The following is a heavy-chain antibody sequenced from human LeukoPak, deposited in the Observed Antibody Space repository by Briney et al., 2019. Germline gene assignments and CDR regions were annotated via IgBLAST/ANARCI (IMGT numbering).Heavy chain of an antibody. D-gene: IGHD4/OR15-4a*01. CDR2: ISYDGSNK. J-gene: IGHJ4*02. CDR1: GFTFSSYA. Sequence: PGGSLRLSCAASGFTFSSYAMHWVRQAPGKGLEWVAVISYDGSNKYYADSVKGRFTISRDNSKNTLYLQMNSLRAEDTAVYYCARATRDYGFDYWGQGTLVTVSS. CDR3: ARATRDYGFDY. V-gene: IGHV3-30-3*01.